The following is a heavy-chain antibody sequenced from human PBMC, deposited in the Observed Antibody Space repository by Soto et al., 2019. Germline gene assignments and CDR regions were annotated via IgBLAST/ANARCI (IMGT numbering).Heavy chain of an antibody. V-gene: IGHV3-33*01. J-gene: IGHJ4*02. CDR1: GFTFSSYD. CDR3: ARTKQQLVLFDY. Sequence: QVQLVESGGGVVQPGRSLRLSCAASGFTFSSYDMHWVRQAPGKGLEWVAVIWYDGSNKYYADSVKGRFTISRDNSKNTLYLQMNSLRAEDTAVDYCARTKQQLVLFDYWGQGTLVTVSS. CDR2: IWYDGSNK. D-gene: IGHD6-13*01.